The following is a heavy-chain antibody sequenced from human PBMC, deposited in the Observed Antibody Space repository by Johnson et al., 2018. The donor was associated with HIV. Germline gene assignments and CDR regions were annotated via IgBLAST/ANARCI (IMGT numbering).Heavy chain of an antibody. J-gene: IGHJ3*02. D-gene: IGHD1-26*01. CDR1: GFLFSRSW. Sequence: QMLLVESGGGLVQPGGSLRLSCAASGFLFSRSWMHWVRQVPGKGLEWVAFIRYDGSNKYFAASVKGRFPISRDDSKNTLYLQMNSLRAEDTAVSYCARDKGGIVGYDAFDIWGQGTMVTVSS. CDR2: IRYDGSNK. CDR3: ARDKGGIVGYDAFDI. V-gene: IGHV3-30*02.